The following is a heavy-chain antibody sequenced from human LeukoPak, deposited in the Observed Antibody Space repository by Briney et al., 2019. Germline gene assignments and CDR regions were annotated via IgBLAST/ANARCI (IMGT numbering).Heavy chain of an antibody. CDR3: AREVDYDCSGYYRFDY. J-gene: IGHJ4*02. CDR1: GNTFTNYY. CDR2: ISANNGNT. Sequence: GAAVTVSFKASGNTFTNYYVHWVRQAPGQGGEWMGWISANNGNTNSTQKFQGRVTMTTDTSTSTAYMELRSLRSDDTAVYYCAREVDYDCSGYYRFDYWGQGTLVTVSS. D-gene: IGHD3-22*01. V-gene: IGHV1-18*04.